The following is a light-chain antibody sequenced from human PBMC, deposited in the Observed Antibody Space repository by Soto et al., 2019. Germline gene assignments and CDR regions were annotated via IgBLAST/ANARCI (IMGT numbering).Light chain of an antibody. V-gene: IGKV3-15*01. Sequence: EIVMTQSPATLSVSPGERATLSCRASRSVSNNLAWYQQRPGKAPRLLIYGASTRATGIPGRFSCSGSETEFNLTISILQSEDFAFYYCQQYSICTPTYTFGQGTKLEI. CDR2: GAS. CDR1: RSVSNN. CDR3: QQYSICTPTYT. J-gene: IGKJ2*01.